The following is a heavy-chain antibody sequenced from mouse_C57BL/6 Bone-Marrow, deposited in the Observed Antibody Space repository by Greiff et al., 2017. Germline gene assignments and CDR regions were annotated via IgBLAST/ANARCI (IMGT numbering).Heavy chain of an antibody. Sequence: DVKLQESGAELVRPGASVKLSCTASGFNIKDDYMHWVKQRPEQGLEWIGWIDPENGDTEYASKFQGKATITADTSSNTAYLQLSSLTSADTAVYYCTTRGYSEAMDYWGQGTSVTVSS. CDR1: GFNIKDDY. CDR3: TTRGYSEAMDY. V-gene: IGHV14-4*01. J-gene: IGHJ4*01. D-gene: IGHD3-1*01. CDR2: IDPENGDT.